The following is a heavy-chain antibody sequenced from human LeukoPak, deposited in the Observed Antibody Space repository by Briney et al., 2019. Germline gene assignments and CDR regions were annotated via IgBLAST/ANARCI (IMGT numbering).Heavy chain of an antibody. D-gene: IGHD6-6*01. CDR3: ARDLVSYSSSPLH. CDR1: GFTFSSYV. CDR2: ISSDGSNK. V-gene: IGHV3-30-3*01. Sequence: GGSLRLSCAASGFTFSSYVMHWVRQAPGKGLEWVAVISSDGSNKHYADSVKGRFTISTDNSKSTLYLQINSLRPEDTAVYYCARDLVSYSSSPLHWGQGTLVTVSS. J-gene: IGHJ4*02.